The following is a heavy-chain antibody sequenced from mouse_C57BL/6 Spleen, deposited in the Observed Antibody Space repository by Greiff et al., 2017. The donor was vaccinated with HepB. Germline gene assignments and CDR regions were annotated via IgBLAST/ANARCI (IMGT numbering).Heavy chain of an antibody. CDR1: GYAFSSSW. CDR2: IYPGDGDT. Sequence: VQLQQSGPELVKPGASVKISCKASGYAFSSSWMNWVKQRPGKGLEWIGRIYPGDGDTNYNGKFKGKATLTADKSSSTAYMQLSSLTSEDSAVYFCAIWSEGFAYWSQWTLVTVSA. V-gene: IGHV1-82*01. J-gene: IGHJ3*01. D-gene: IGHD1-1*02. CDR3: AIWSEGFAY.